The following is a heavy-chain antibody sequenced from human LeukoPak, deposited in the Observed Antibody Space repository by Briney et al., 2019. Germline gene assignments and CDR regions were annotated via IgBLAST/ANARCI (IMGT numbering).Heavy chain of an antibody. J-gene: IGHJ3*02. CDR3: ARGGYSSSWYGDAFDI. D-gene: IGHD6-13*01. Sequence: SETLSLTCTVSGGSISSSSYYWGWIRQPPGKGLEWIGSIYYSGSTYYNPSLKSRITISVDTSKNQFSLKLSSVTAADTAVYYCARGGYSSSWYGDAFDIWGQGTMVTVSS. V-gene: IGHV4-39*07. CDR1: GGSISSSSYY. CDR2: IYYSGST.